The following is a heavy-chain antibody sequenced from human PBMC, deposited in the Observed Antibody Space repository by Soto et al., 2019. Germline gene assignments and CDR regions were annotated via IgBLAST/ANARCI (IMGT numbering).Heavy chain of an antibody. V-gene: IGHV5-51*03. CDR1: GYSFATYW. D-gene: IGHD3-10*01. Sequence: EVQLVQSGAEVKKPGESLKISCKGSGYSFATYWIGWVRQMPGKGLEWMGIIYPGDSDTRYSPSFQGQVTISADKSINPAYLQWSSLKASDTAMYYCARERAQSLGWGSYPAYWGQGSLVT. CDR3: ARERAQSLGWGSYPAY. J-gene: IGHJ4*02. CDR2: IYPGDSDT.